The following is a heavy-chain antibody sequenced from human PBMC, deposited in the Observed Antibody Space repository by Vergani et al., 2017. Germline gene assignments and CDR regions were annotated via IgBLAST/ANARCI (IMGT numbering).Heavy chain of an antibody. Sequence: QVQLVQSGAEVKKPGASVKVSCKASGYTFTSYGISWVRQAPGQGLEWMGWISAYNGNTNYAQKLQGRVTMTTDTSTSTAYMELRNLRSDDTAVYYCARDLGDIVATTPGADYFDYWGQGTLVTVSS. CDR1: GYTFTSYG. J-gene: IGHJ4*02. V-gene: IGHV1-18*01. CDR2: ISAYNGNT. CDR3: ARDLGDIVATTPGADYFDY. D-gene: IGHD5-12*01.